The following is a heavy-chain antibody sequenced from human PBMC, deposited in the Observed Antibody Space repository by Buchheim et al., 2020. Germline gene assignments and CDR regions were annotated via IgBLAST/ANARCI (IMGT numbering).Heavy chain of an antibody. CDR1: GYTFTGYY. V-gene: IGHV1-2*02. J-gene: IGHJ6*02. CDR3: ARDSGLRFLEWSHMDV. Sequence: QVQLVQSGAEVKKPGASVKVSCKASGYTFTGYYMHWVRQAPGPGLEWMGWINPNSGGTNYAQKFQGRVTMTRDTSIRPAYLELSRLRSDDTAVYYCARDSGLRFLEWSHMDVWGQGTT. CDR2: INPNSGGT. D-gene: IGHD3-3*01.